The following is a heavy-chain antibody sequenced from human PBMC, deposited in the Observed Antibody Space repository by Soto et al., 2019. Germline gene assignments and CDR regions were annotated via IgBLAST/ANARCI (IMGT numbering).Heavy chain of an antibody. D-gene: IGHD3-22*01. J-gene: IGHJ4*02. Sequence: QVQLQQWGAGLLKPSETLSLTCAVYGVSFSGYYWSWIRQPPGKGLEWIGEINHSGSTNYNPSLKSRVTISVDTSKNQFSLKLRSVTAADTAVYYCARGSSGYYYWGQGTLVTVSS. CDR2: INHSGST. CDR3: ARGSSGYYY. V-gene: IGHV4-34*01. CDR1: GVSFSGYY.